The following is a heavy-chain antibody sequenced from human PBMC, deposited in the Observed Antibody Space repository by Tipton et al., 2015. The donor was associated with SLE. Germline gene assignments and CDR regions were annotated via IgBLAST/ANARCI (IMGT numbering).Heavy chain of an antibody. Sequence: LRLSCTVSGSSLSAAFYWGWIRQPPGKGLEWIGTILHSGSAYYNSSLKSRVTISVDTSKNQFSLKLSSVTAADTAVYYCARTPGGNWFYYYGMDVWGQGTTVTVSS. CDR3: ARTPGGNWFYYYGMDV. J-gene: IGHJ6*02. V-gene: IGHV4-38-2*02. D-gene: IGHD4-23*01. CDR1: GSSLSAAFY. CDR2: ILHSGSA.